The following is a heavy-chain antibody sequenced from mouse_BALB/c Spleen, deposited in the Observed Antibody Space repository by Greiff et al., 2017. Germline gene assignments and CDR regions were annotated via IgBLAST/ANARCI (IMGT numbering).Heavy chain of an antibody. D-gene: IGHD2-4*01. V-gene: IGHV1-80*01. CDR3: APMITTDNY. Sequence: QVQLKESGAELVRPGSSVKISCKASGYAFSSYWMNWVKQRPGQGLEWIGQIYPGDGDTNYNGKFKGKATLTADKSSSTAYMQLSSLTSEDSAVYFCAPMITTDNYWGQGTTLTVSS. J-gene: IGHJ2*01. CDR2: IYPGDGDT. CDR1: GYAFSSYW.